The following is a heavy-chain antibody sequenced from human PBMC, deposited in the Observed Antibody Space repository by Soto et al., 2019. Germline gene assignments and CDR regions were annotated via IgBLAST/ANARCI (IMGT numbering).Heavy chain of an antibody. D-gene: IGHD6-19*01. CDR1: GSTFSSYA. Sequence: EVQLLESGGDLVQPGGSLRLSCAASGSTFSSYAMSWVRQAPGKGLEWVSVSSGSGGSTFYADSVKGRFTISRDKSKNTLHLQMNSLRAEDTALYFCAKMSDGWYGAFHVWGQGTMVTVSS. CDR3: AKMSDGWYGAFHV. J-gene: IGHJ3*01. CDR2: SSGSGGST. V-gene: IGHV3-23*01.